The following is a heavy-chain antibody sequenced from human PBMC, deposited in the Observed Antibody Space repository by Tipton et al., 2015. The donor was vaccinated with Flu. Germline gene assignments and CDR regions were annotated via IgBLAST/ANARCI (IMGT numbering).Heavy chain of an antibody. CDR3: AREGVDLLTKKDYYYGMDV. CDR1: GGSISSYY. D-gene: IGHD3-10*01. CDR2: IYYSGST. Sequence: TLSLTCTVSGGSISSYYWCWIRQPPGKGLEWIGYIYYSGSTNYNPSLKSRVTISVDTSKNQFSLKLSSVTAADTAVYYCAREGVDLLTKKDYYYGMDVWGQGTTVTVSS. V-gene: IGHV4-59*01. J-gene: IGHJ6*02.